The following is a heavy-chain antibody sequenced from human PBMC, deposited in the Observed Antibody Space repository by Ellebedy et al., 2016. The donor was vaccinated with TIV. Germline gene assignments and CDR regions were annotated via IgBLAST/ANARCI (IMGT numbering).Heavy chain of an antibody. J-gene: IGHJ6*02. CDR3: SRHRGYGMDV. V-gene: IGHV5-10-1*01. D-gene: IGHD3-10*01. Sequence: KVSCKASGYSFSTYWITWVRQMPGKGLEWMGKIDPTDSYTNYSPSFHGLVTLSADQSASPAYLQWPSLKASDSATYYCSRHRGYGMDVWGQGTTVTVSS. CDR2: IDPTDSYT. CDR1: GYSFSTYW.